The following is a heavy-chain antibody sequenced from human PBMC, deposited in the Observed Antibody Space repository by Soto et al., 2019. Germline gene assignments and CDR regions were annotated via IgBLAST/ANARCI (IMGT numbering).Heavy chain of an antibody. D-gene: IGHD3-3*01. V-gene: IGHV4-39*01. CDR3: VRGKGYYGFHDF. CDR1: GGYIITDTYK. CDR2: VFYSGSY. J-gene: IGHJ4*02. Sequence: SETLSLTCSVSGGYIITDTYKWGLVRQSPGKGLEWLGSVFYSGSYSYNPSLKGRITFSVDTSKNQFSLMLTSVTAADTAVYYCVRGKGYYGFHDFWGQGALVTVSS.